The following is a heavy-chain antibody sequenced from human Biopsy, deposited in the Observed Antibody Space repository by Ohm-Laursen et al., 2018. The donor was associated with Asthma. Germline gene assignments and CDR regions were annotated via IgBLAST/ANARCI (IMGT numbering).Heavy chain of an antibody. J-gene: IGHJ6*02. CDR2: ISVYNGNT. CDR1: GYTFNSAG. CDR3: ARAVDYSHYYGIDV. Sequence: GASVKVSCKTSGYTFNSAGITWVRQGPGQGLEWMGWISVYNGNTKVAQKLQDRVTMITDTSTSTAYMELRSLRSDDTAVYFCARAVDYSHYYGIDVWGQGTTVTVS. D-gene: IGHD3-10*01. V-gene: IGHV1-18*01.